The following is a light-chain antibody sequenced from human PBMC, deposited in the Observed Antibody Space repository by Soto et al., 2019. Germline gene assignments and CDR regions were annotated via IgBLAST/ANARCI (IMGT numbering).Light chain of an antibody. J-gene: IGLJ3*02. CDR3: LLYFGGAQLV. CDR2: TTD. V-gene: IGLV7-43*01. CDR1: TGAVTTGNY. Sequence: QAVVTQEPSLTVSPGGPVTLTGAYSTGAVTTGNYASWFQQKPGQAPRTLIYTTDNRHSWTPARFSGSLLGGKAALTLSSVQPEDEADYYCLLYFGGAQLVFGGGTKLTVL.